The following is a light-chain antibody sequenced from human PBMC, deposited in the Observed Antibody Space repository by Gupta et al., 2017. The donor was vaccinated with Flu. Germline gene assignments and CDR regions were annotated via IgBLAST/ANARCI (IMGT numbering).Light chain of an antibody. Sequence: QSALTQPASVSGAPGQSITISCTGTSSDVGGYNYVSWYQQHPGTAPKLMIYDVTNRPSGVPNRFSGSKSGNTASLTITGLQAEEEADYYCSSYTSSNNLGVFGTGTKLTVL. CDR3: SSYTSSNNLGV. CDR1: SSDVGGYNY. V-gene: IGLV2-14*01. CDR2: DVT. J-gene: IGLJ1*01.